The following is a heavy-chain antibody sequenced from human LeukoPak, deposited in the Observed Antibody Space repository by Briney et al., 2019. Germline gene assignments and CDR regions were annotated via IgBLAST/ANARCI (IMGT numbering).Heavy chain of an antibody. CDR2: INPNSGGT. D-gene: IGHD2-15*01. Sequence: ASVKVSCTAFGYTFTGYYMHWVRPAPGQGLEWMGWINPNSGGTNYAQKFQGRVTMTRDTSISTAYMELSRLRSDDTAVYYCARDAVVSPPLGYWGQGTLVTVSS. J-gene: IGHJ4*02. CDR1: GYTFTGYY. CDR3: ARDAVVSPPLGY. V-gene: IGHV1-2*02.